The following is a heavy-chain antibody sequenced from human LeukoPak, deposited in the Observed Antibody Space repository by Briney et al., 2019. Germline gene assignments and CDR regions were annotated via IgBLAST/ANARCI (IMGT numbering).Heavy chain of an antibody. Sequence: SETLSLTCTVSGGSIISYYWSWIRQPPGKGLEWIGYIYYSGSTNYNPSLKSRVTISVDTSKNQFSLKLSSVTAADTAVSYCARLSTGPPSDYWGQGTLVTVSS. J-gene: IGHJ4*02. CDR1: GGSIISYY. CDR2: IYYSGST. V-gene: IGHV4-59*08. CDR3: ARLSTGPPSDY. D-gene: IGHD3-10*01.